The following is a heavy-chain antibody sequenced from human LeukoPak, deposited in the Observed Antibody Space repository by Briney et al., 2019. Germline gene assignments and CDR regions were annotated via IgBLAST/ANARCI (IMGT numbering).Heavy chain of an antibody. CDR2: IWHDGSNK. D-gene: IGHD1-14*01. CDR1: GFNFSSYG. Sequence: PGRSLRLSCLASGFNFSSYGLHWVRQAPGKGLEWVAVIWHDGSNKYYTHSVKGRFTISRDNSKNTLYLQMNSLRGEDTGVYYCARDLESEPGQGPDYWGQGTLVTVSS. V-gene: IGHV3-33*01. CDR3: ARDLESEPGQGPDY. J-gene: IGHJ4*02.